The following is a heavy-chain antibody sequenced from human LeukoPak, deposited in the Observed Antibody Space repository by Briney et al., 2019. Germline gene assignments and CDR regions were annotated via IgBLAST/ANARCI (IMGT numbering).Heavy chain of an antibody. Sequence: GSSVKVSCKASGGTFSSYAISWVRQAPGQGGEWRGRIIPILGIANYAQKFQGRVTITADKSTSTAYMELSSLRSENTAVYYCARVREYSSGHSDYWGQGTLVTVSS. V-gene: IGHV1-69*04. D-gene: IGHD6-19*01. CDR3: ARVREYSSGHSDY. CDR1: GGTFSSYA. J-gene: IGHJ4*02. CDR2: IIPILGIA.